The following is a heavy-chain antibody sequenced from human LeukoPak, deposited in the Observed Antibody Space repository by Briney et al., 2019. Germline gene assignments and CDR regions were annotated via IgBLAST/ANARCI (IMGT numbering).Heavy chain of an antibody. D-gene: IGHD5-18*01. Sequence: PGGSLRLSCAASGFTFSSYGMHWVRQAPAKGLEWVAVISYDGSNKYYADSVKGRFTISRDNSKNTLYLQMNSLRAEDTAVYYCAKEKAAMVTVDAFDIWGQGTMVTVSS. CDR2: ISYDGSNK. CDR3: AKEKAAMVTVDAFDI. CDR1: GFTFSSYG. J-gene: IGHJ3*02. V-gene: IGHV3-30*18.